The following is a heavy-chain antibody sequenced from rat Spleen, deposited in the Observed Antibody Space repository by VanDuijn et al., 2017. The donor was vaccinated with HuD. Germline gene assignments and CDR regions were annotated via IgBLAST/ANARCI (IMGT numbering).Heavy chain of an antibody. J-gene: IGHJ2*01. V-gene: IGHV5-29*01. CDR2: ISYDGSST. CDR1: GFTFSNYY. Sequence: EVQLVESGGGLVQPGRSLKLSCAASGFTFSNYYMAWVRQAPTKGMEWVATISYDGSSTYYRDSVKGRFTISRDNAKSTLYLQMDSLRSEDTATYYCARQWRYWGQGVMVTVSS. CDR3: ARQWRY.